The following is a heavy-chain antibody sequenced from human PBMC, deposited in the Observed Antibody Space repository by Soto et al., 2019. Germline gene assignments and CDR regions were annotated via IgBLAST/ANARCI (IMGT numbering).Heavy chain of an antibody. CDR1: SGSINLWY. CDR2: IYYSGST. V-gene: IGHV4-59*12. J-gene: IGHJ4*02. CDR3: AREGRFLTPAY. Sequence: NPSETLSLTCTVSSGSINLWYWSWIRQPPGKGLEWIGYIYYSGSTHYNPYLKSRVTISVDTSKSQFSLTLTSVTAADTAIYYCAREGRFLTPAYWGQGTLVTVSS. D-gene: IGHD2-21*01.